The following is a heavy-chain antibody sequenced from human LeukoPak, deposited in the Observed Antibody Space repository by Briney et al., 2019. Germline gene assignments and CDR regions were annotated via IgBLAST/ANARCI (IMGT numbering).Heavy chain of an antibody. CDR2: IYHNGNT. D-gene: IGHD3-22*01. J-gene: IGHJ4*02. CDR3: ASYKTYYDSSGNPFDY. Sequence: PSETLSLTCTVFGSSINSVYSWGWIRQPPGKGLEWIGSIYHNGNTYYNSSLKSRVTISVHTSENQFSLKLSSVTAAYTAVYYCASYKTYYDSSGNPFDYWGQGTLVTVSS. CDR1: GSSINSVYS. V-gene: IGHV4-38-2*02.